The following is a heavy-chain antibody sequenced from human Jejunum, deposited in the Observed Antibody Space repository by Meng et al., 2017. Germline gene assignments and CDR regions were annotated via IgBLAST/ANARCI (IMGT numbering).Heavy chain of an antibody. J-gene: IGHJ4*02. CDR3: ARDGDWVVWDY. V-gene: IGHV3-74*01. Sequence: EGQLVVSGCGLVPPVGSRESSCDGSVFTVSPHAMRCVRQGTGKVHVWGSQINPAGRTRGYAVSVEARLTNSRDDAKNAVDLEMNSLRCEGAAGYYCARDGDWVVWDYWGQGTLVTVSS. CDR1: VFTVSPHA. D-gene: IGHD3/OR15-3a*01. CDR2: INPAGRTR.